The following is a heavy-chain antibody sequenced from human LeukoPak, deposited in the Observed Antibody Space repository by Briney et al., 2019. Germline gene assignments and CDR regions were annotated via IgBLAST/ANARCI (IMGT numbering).Heavy chain of an antibody. D-gene: IGHD5-12*01. J-gene: IGHJ4*02. Sequence: PSETLSLTCAVYGGSFSGLYWSWPRQPPGKGLEWFGEINHSGSPNYNPSLKSRVTISVDTSKNQFSLKLSSVTAADTAVYYCARGREIYSGYDSGLRWFYFDYWGQGTLVTVSS. CDR2: INHSGSP. V-gene: IGHV4-34*01. CDR1: GGSFSGLY. CDR3: ARGREIYSGYDSGLRWFYFDY.